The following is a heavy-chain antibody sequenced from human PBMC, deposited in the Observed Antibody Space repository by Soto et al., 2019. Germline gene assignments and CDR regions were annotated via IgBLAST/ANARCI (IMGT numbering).Heavy chain of an antibody. CDR3: AIGDYSKYGLDS. J-gene: IGHJ4*02. CDR2: IYYSGSA. V-gene: IGHV4-30-4*01. Sequence: QVQLQESGPGLVKPSQTLSLTCTVSVGSVSSVNYYWSWIRQPPGKGLEWIAYIYYSGSAYYNPSLKSRLTISVDTSMNQFSLKLSSLTAAETAVYYCAIGDYSKYGLDSWGQGTLVTVSS. D-gene: IGHD4-4*01. CDR1: VGSVSSVNYY.